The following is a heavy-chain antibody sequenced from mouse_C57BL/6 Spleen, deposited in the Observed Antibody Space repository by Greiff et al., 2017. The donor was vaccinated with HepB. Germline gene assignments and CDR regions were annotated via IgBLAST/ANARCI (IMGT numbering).Heavy chain of an antibody. Sequence: EVKLQQSGPELVKPGASVKISCKASGYSFTDYNMNWVKQSNGKSLEWIGVINPNYGTTSYNQKFKGKATLTVDQSSSTAYMQLSSLTSEDSAVYYCAIPRQLRSYFDYWGQGTTLTVSS. D-gene: IGHD3-2*02. CDR3: AIPRQLRSYFDY. CDR1: GYSFTDYN. V-gene: IGHV1-39*01. CDR2: INPNYGTT. J-gene: IGHJ2*01.